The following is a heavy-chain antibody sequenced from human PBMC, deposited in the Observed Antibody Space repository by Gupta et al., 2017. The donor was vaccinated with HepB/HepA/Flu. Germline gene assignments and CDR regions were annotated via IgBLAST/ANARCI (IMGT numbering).Heavy chain of an antibody. Sequence: TETLTLTCTVSGLSFSSAKMGVSWIRQPPGKPLEWLAHIFSDDEESYSPSLRNRLTVSKDTSKSQVVLTMTNMDPVDTATYFCAPAWFASNWLDPWGQGSLVTVSS. D-gene: IGHD3-10*01. J-gene: IGHJ5*02. CDR1: GLSFSSAKMG. V-gene: IGHV2-26*01. CDR2: IFSDDEE. CDR3: APAWFASNWLDP.